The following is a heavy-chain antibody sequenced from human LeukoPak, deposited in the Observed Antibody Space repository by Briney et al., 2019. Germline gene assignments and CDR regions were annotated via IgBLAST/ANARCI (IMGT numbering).Heavy chain of an antibody. CDR3: ARSGLLEEFDY. Sequence: AGGSLRLSCAASGFTVSSNYMSWVRQAPGKGLEWVSSISSSSSYIYYADSVKGRFTISRDNAKNSLYLQMNSLRAEDTAVYYCARSGLLEEFDYWGQGTLVTVSS. J-gene: IGHJ4*02. V-gene: IGHV3-21*01. CDR2: ISSSSSYI. D-gene: IGHD3-10*01. CDR1: GFTVSSNY.